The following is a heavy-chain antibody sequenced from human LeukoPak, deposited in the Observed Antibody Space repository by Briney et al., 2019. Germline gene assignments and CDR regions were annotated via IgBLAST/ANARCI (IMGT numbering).Heavy chain of an antibody. D-gene: IGHD3-10*01. CDR1: GGSFSGYY. J-gene: IGHJ4*02. V-gene: IGHV4-34*01. CDR3: ARGGGGGMVRGETGTNRFDY. CDR2: INYSGST. Sequence: SETLSLTCAVYGGSFSGYYWSWIRQPPGKGLEWIGEINYSGSTNYNPSLKSRVTISVDTSKNQFSLKLSSVTAADTAAYYCARGGGGGMVRGETGTNRFDYWGQGTLVTVSS.